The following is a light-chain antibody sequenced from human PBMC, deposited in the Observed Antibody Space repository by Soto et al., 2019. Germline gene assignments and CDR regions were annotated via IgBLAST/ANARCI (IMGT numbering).Light chain of an antibody. Sequence: QSVLTQPASVSGSPGQSITISCTGTSSDVGGYKYVSWYQQHPGRAPKLLIYDVTNRPSGVSNRFSGSKSGNTASLTISGLQVADEADYYCSSYTSTRFPVVFGGGTKLTVL. CDR2: DVT. CDR1: SSDVGGYKY. CDR3: SSYTSTRFPVV. V-gene: IGLV2-14*03. J-gene: IGLJ3*02.